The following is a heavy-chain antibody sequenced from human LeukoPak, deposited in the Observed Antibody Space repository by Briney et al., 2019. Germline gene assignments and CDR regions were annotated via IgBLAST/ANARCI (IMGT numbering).Heavy chain of an antibody. V-gene: IGHV1-69*13. J-gene: IGHJ3*02. Sequence: SVKVSCKAAGGTFSSYAISWGRQAPGQGLEWMGGIIPIFGTANYAQKFQGRVTITADESTSTAYMELSSLRSEDTAVYYCARVGEVRRVITSEAFDIWGQGTMVTVSS. D-gene: IGHD3-10*01. CDR1: GGTFSSYA. CDR3: ARVGEVRRVITSEAFDI. CDR2: IIPIFGTA.